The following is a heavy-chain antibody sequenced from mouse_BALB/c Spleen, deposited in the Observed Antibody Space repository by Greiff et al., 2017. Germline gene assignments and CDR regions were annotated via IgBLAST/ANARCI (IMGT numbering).Heavy chain of an antibody. J-gene: IGHJ2*01. V-gene: IGHV5-17*02. CDR1: GFTFSSFG. Sequence: DVKLVESGGGLVQPGGSRKLSCAASGFTFSSFGMHWVRQAPEKGLEWVACISSGSSTIYYADTVKGRFTISRDNPKNTLFLQMTSLRSEDTAMYYCARSRGEYGNDGDDWGQGTTLTVSS. D-gene: IGHD2-10*02. CDR3: ARSRGEYGNDGDD. CDR2: ISSGSSTI.